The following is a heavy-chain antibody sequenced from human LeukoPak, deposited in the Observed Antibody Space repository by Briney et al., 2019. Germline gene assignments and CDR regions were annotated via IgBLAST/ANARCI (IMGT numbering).Heavy chain of an antibody. Sequence: GGSLRLSCAASGFTFSSYSMNWVRQAPGKGLEWLGNIKGDGSEKRYADSVRGRFTISRDNAQTSLYLQMNSLRAEDTAVYYCARASDPWLQLTWGQGTLVTVSS. V-gene: IGHV3-7*05. J-gene: IGHJ5*02. CDR2: IKGDGSEK. CDR3: ARASDPWLQLT. CDR1: GFTFSSYS. D-gene: IGHD5-24*01.